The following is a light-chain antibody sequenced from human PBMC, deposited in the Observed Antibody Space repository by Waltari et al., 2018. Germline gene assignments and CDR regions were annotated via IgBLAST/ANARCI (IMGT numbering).Light chain of an antibody. CDR3: SSYTSSSTHVV. V-gene: IGLV2-14*01. CDR1: SSDVGGYNY. CDR2: EVS. J-gene: IGLJ2*01. Sequence: QSALTQPASVSGSPGQSITISCTGTSSDVGGYNYVSWYQQHPGKAPKLMIYEVSNRLSGVSKRFSGSKSGNTASLTISGLQAEDEADYYCSSYTSSSTHVVFGGGTKLTVL.